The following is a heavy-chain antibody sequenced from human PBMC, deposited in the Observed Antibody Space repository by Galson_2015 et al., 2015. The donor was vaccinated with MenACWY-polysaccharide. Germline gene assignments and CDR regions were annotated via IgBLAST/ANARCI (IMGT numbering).Heavy chain of an antibody. V-gene: IGHV1-2*02. CDR1: GYSFTAYY. CDR2: IVPYTGDT. Sequence: SVKVSCKASGYSFTAYYIHWVRQAPGQGLEWMGWIVPYTGDTNYAVKLQGRDTMTRDTSFSTAYMELNSLRSDDTAVYYCVLLGARDADPWGQGSLVTVSS. D-gene: IGHD5-24*01. J-gene: IGHJ5*02. CDR3: VLLGARDADP.